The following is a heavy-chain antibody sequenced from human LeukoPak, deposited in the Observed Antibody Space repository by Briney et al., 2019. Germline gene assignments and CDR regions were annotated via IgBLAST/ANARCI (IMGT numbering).Heavy chain of an antibody. Sequence: SVKVSCKASGGTFSSYAISWVRQAPGQGLEWMGGIIPIFGTANYAQKFQGRVTITADESTSTAYMELSSLRSEDTAVYYRATDLDGTTGTYYFDYWGQGTLVTVSS. CDR2: IIPIFGTA. D-gene: IGHD1-1*01. CDR1: GGTFSSYA. CDR3: ATDLDGTTGTYYFDY. V-gene: IGHV1-69*01. J-gene: IGHJ4*02.